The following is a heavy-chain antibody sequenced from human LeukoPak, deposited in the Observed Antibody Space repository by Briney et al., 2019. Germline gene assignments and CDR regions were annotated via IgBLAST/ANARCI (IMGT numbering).Heavy chain of an antibody. CDR1: GFTFTNAR. Sequence: GGSLRLSCAASGFTFTNARMSWVRQAPGKGLEWVGRIKTTADDGTTDYPTPVKGRFTISRDDSKNTLFLQMNSLKTEDTAVYYCTTGLGSSGWYLAFDIWGQGTMVTVSS. CDR3: TTGLGSSGWYLAFDI. D-gene: IGHD6-19*01. J-gene: IGHJ3*02. V-gene: IGHV3-15*01. CDR2: IKTTADDGTT.